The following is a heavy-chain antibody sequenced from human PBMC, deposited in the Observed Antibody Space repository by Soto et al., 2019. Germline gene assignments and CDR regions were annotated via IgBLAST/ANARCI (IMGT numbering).Heavy chain of an antibody. CDR3: AKGEKPWEPFDX. CDR2: ISSSGYSA. V-gene: IGHV3-23*01. CDR1: GLAFSNYA. J-gene: IGHJ4*02. Sequence: PVGSLRLSCAASGLAFSNYAISWVRQAPGKGLEGVPTISSSGYSAYYGGAVKVRFTTSRDNSNSTLYLQMNRMSADDTAVYYCAKGEKPWEPFDXWGQGTQVTVSX. D-gene: IGHD1-26*01.